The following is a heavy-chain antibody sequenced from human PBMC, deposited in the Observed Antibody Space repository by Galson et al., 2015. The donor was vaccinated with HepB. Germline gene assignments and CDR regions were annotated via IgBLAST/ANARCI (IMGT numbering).Heavy chain of an antibody. CDR3: AHWSELYYYDSSGQIDY. CDR2: IYWDDDK. J-gene: IGHJ4*02. V-gene: IGHV2-5*02. CDR1: GFSLSTSGVG. Sequence: PALVKPTQTLTLTCTFSGFSLSTSGVGVGWIRQPPGKALEWLALIYWDDDKRYSPSLKSRLTITKDTSKNQVVLTMTNMDPVDTATYYCAHWSELYYYDSSGQIDYWGQGTLVTVSS. D-gene: IGHD3-22*01.